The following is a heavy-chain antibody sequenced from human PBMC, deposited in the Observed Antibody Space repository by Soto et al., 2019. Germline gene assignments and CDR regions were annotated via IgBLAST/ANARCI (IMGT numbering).Heavy chain of an antibody. Sequence: SETLSLTCTVSGVSISCCFYSWSWHSQPPGKGLEWIGYFYQGGSTYSNPTLKNRLSIAGYWSKNQLTLKLNSATAADTAVYYCDRAVAAMRLFDYWGQGSLVTVSS. V-gene: IGHV4-30-2*01. CDR3: DRAVAAMRLFDY. CDR1: GVSISCCFYS. CDR2: FYQGGST. D-gene: IGHD5-18*01. J-gene: IGHJ4*02.